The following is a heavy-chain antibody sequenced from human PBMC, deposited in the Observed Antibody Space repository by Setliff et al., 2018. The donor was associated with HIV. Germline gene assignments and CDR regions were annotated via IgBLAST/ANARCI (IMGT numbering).Heavy chain of an antibody. D-gene: IGHD3-10*01. Sequence: SETLSLTCTVSGGSISSGSYYWSWIRQPAGKGLEWIGRIYTSGSTNYNPSLKSRVTISVDTSKNQSSLKLSSVTAADTAVYYCARGHSYYRDIWGQGTMVTVSS. V-gene: IGHV4-61*02. CDR1: GGSISSGSYY. J-gene: IGHJ3*02. CDR2: IYTSGST. CDR3: ARGHSYYRDI.